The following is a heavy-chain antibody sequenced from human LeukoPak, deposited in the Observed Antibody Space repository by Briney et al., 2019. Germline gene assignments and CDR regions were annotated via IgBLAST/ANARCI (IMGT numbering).Heavy chain of an antibody. V-gene: IGHV3-23*01. CDR2: ISGSGGST. J-gene: IGHJ4*02. CDR3: AKLRSWYGESYFDY. CDR1: GFTVSSNY. D-gene: IGHD6-13*01. Sequence: GGSLRLSCAASGFTVSSNYMSWVRQAPGKGLEWVSAISGSGGSTYYADSVKGRFTISRDNSKNTLYLQMNSLRAEDTAVYYCAKLRSWYGESYFDYWGQGTLVTVSS.